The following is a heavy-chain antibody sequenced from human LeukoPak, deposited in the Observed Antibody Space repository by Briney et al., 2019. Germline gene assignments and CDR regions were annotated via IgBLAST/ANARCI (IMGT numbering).Heavy chain of an antibody. Sequence: SETLSLTCAVYGGSFSGYYWSWIRQPPGKGLEWIGEINHSGGTNYNPSLKSRVTISVDTSKNQFSLKLSSVTAADTAVYYCARDIVVVPAAIKAYNWFDPWGQGTLVTVSS. CDR2: INHSGGT. V-gene: IGHV4-34*01. CDR3: ARDIVVVPAAIKAYNWFDP. D-gene: IGHD2-2*02. J-gene: IGHJ5*02. CDR1: GGSFSGYY.